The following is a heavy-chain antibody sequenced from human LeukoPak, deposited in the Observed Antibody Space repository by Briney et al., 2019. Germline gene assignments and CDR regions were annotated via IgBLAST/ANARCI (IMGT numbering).Heavy chain of an antibody. J-gene: IGHJ4*02. CDR1: GGSISSGGYY. CDR2: IYHSGST. CDR3: AREIVVVPAAIGRTIDY. D-gene: IGHD2-2*01. V-gene: IGHV4-30-2*01. Sequence: SETLSLTCTVSGGSISSGGYYWSWIRQPPGKGLEWIGYIYHSGSTYYNPSLKSRVTISVDRSKNQFSLKLSSVTAADTAVYYCAREIVVVPAAIGRTIDYWGQGTLVTVSS.